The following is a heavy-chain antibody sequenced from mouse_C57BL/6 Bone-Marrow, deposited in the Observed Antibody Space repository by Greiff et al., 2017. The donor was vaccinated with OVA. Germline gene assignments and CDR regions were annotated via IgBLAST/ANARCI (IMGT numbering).Heavy chain of an antibody. D-gene: IGHD4-1*01. CDR2: IDPSDSYT. J-gene: IGHJ4*01. CDR3: ARWGDPHWDAMDY. V-gene: IGHV1-50*01. Sequence: QVQLQQPGAELVKPGASVKLSCKASGYTFTSYWMQWVKQRPGQGLEWIGEIDPSDSYTNSNPKFKGQATLTVDTSSSTAYMQLSSLTSEDSAVYYCARWGDPHWDAMDYWGQGTSVTVSS. CDR1: GYTFTSYW.